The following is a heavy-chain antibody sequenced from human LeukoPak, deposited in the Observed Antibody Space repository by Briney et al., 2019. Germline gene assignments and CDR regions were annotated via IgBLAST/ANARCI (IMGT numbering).Heavy chain of an antibody. V-gene: IGHV3-23*01. Sequence: GGSLRLSCAASGFTFSNHDMNWVRQAPGKGLEWVSIISGSGATTFYTDSVKGRFTISRDNSKNTVFLQMNSLRAEDTAIYYCAKTFLQSSYYPDYYFDYWGQGTLVTVSS. J-gene: IGHJ4*02. CDR3: AKTFLQSSYYPDYYFDY. CDR1: GFTFSNHD. D-gene: IGHD2/OR15-2a*01. CDR2: ISGSGATT.